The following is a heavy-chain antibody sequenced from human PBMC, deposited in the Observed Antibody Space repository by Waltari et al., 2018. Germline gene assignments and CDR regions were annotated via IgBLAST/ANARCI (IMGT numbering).Heavy chain of an antibody. CDR3: ARHWYEHQLFDR. V-gene: IGHV3-30*03. D-gene: IGHD1-1*01. J-gene: IGHJ4*02. CDR1: EFTLGNYG. Sequence: QVPLVESGGGVVQPGRSLRLSCVASEFTLGNYGMNWVRQAPGKGLGWGALLSGDGTSAYYAASVRGRFTISRDSPKNTLYLQMNSLRPEDTAVYYCARHWYEHQLFDRWGQGTLVTVSA. CDR2: LSGDGTSA.